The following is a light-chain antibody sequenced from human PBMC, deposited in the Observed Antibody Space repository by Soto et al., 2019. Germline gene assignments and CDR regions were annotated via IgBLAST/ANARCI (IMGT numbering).Light chain of an antibody. CDR2: GAS. V-gene: IGKV3D-20*02. CDR3: QQRSNWPQIT. J-gene: IGKJ5*01. Sequence: EIVMTQSPSTLSVSPGERATLSCRASQSVSSNLAWYQQKPGQAPRLLIYGASSRATGIPDRFSGSGSGTDFTLTISRLEPEDFAVYYCQQRSNWPQITFGQGTRLEIK. CDR1: QSVSSN.